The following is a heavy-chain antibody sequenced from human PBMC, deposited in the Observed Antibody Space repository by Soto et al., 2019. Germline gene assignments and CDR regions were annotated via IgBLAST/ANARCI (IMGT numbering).Heavy chain of an antibody. J-gene: IGHJ6*02. CDR3: ARLGTKAMDD. Sequence: QVQLVQYGAEVRKPGSSVRVSCKASGGTFDAYTITWVRQAPGQGLEWMGGIIPLFGTANYAQKFQGRVTITAEESTTTAHMELSSLRSEETSVYFCARLGTKAMDDWGQGTTVTISS. V-gene: IGHV1-69*01. CDR1: GGTFDAYT. D-gene: IGHD2-2*01. CDR2: IIPLFGTA.